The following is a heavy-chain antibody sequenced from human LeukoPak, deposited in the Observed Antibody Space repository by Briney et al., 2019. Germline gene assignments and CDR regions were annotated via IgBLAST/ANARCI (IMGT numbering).Heavy chain of an antibody. CDR3: AGDRGYLQFDY. CDR2: TTNSGSTI. Sequence: GGSLRLSCAAPGLTFSDYYMSWIRQAPGRGLEYISYTTNSGSTIYYADSVKGRFTISRDNAENSLYLQLNSLRAEDTAMYYCAGDRGYLQFDYWGQGTLVTVSS. J-gene: IGHJ4*02. V-gene: IGHV3-11*01. CDR1: GLTFSDYY. D-gene: IGHD3-10*01.